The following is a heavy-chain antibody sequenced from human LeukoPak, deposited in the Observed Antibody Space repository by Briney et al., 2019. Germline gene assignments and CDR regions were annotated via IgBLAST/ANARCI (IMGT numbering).Heavy chain of an antibody. CDR1: GGSISSGGYT. Sequence: PSQTLSLTCAVSGGSISSGGYTWSWIRQPPGKGLEWIGYIYHNGNTYYSPSLKSRVTISVDRSKNQLSLKLSSVTAADTAMYYCASGGYSYGFDYWGQGTLVTVSS. D-gene: IGHD5-18*01. CDR2: IYHNGNT. V-gene: IGHV4-30-2*01. CDR3: ASGGYSYGFDY. J-gene: IGHJ4*02.